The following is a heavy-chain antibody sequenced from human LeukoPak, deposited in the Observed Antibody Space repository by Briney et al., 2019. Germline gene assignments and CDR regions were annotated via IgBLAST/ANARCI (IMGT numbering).Heavy chain of an antibody. D-gene: IGHD3-9*01. CDR3: ARGGARRYADY. CDR2: IYYSGST. CDR1: GGSISSYY. Sequence: SETLSLTCTVSGGSISSYYWSWIRQPPGKGLEWIGYIYYSGSTNYNPSLKSRVTISVDTSKNQFSLKLSSVTAADTAVYYCARGGARRYADYWAQGTRVSVSS. J-gene: IGHJ4*02. V-gene: IGHV4-59*01.